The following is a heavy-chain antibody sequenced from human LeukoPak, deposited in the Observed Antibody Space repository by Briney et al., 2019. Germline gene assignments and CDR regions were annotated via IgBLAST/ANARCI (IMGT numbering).Heavy chain of an antibody. CDR3: AKDSGVVVTAAIIPKCFDP. V-gene: IGHV3-23*01. J-gene: IGHJ5*02. Sequence: GGSLRLSCAAAGFTFSSYAISWGRQAPRKGLEWVSAISGSGGSTYYADPVKGRFTISRDNSKNTLYLQMNSLRAEDTTVYYCAKDSGVVVTAAIIPKCFDPWPQGTLVTVSS. D-gene: IGHD2-2*02. CDR1: GFTFSSYA. CDR2: ISGSGGST.